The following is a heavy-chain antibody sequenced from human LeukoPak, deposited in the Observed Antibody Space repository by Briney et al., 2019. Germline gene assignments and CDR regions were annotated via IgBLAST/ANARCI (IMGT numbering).Heavy chain of an antibody. Sequence: GGSLRLSCAASGFTFSSYAMSWVRQAPGKGLEWVSAISGSGGNTYYADSVKGRFTISRDNAKNTLYLQMNSLRAQDTAVYYCARDGDLRDFDYWGQGTLVTVSS. CDR3: ARDGDLRDFDY. V-gene: IGHV3-23*01. J-gene: IGHJ4*02. CDR1: GFTFSSYA. CDR2: ISGSGGNT. D-gene: IGHD7-27*01.